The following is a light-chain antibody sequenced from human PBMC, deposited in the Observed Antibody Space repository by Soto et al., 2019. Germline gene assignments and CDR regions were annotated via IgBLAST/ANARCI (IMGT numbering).Light chain of an antibody. V-gene: IGKV3-11*01. CDR3: QQRSNWPRT. CDR1: QSVGKY. Sequence: EIVLTQSPATLSLSPGERATLSCRASQSVGKYLAWYQQKPGQAPRLLIYDASNRATGIPARFSASGSGTDFTLTISSLEPEDFAVYYCQQRSNWPRTFGQGTKLEIK. CDR2: DAS. J-gene: IGKJ2*01.